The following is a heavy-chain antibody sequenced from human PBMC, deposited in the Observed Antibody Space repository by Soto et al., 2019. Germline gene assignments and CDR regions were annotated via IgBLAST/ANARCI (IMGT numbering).Heavy chain of an antibody. CDR3: ASPVVGATTAALDY. Sequence: VQLVESGGGVVQPGRSLRLSCAASGFTFSSYEMNWVRQAPGKGLEWVSYISSSGSTIYYADSVKGRFTISRDNAKNSLYLQMNSLRAEDTAVYYCASPVVGATTAALDYWGQGTLVTVSS. J-gene: IGHJ4*02. D-gene: IGHD1-26*01. CDR1: GFTFSSYE. CDR2: ISSSGSTI. V-gene: IGHV3-48*03.